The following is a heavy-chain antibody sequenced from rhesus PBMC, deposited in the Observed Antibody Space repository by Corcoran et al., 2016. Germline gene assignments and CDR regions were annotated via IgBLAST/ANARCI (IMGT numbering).Heavy chain of an antibody. CDR1: GGSIIGNL. J-gene: IGHJ4*01. CDR3: ATIAAAGRFDY. CDR2: IPGSGGST. Sequence: QLQLQESGPGLVKPSETLSLTCAVSGGSIIGNLRTWFRPPPGKGLEWSGRIPGSGGSTDYNPSLKSRVTISTDTSKNQFSLKLTSVTAADTAVYYCATIAAAGRFDYWGQGVLVTVSS. D-gene: IGHD6-25*01. V-gene: IGHV4-173*01.